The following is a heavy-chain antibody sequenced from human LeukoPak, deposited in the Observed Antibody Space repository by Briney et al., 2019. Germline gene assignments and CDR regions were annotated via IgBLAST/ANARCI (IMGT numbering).Heavy chain of an antibody. D-gene: IGHD5-12*01. J-gene: IGHJ4*02. V-gene: IGHV4-38-2*01. Sequence: PSETLSLTCAVSGYSISSGYYWGWIRQPPGKGLEWIGSIYHSGGTYYNPSLKSRVTISVDTSKNQFSLKLSSVTAADTAVYYCARVGGYDADLFDYWGQGTLVTVSS. CDR3: ARVGGYDADLFDY. CDR2: IYHSGGT. CDR1: GYSISSGYY.